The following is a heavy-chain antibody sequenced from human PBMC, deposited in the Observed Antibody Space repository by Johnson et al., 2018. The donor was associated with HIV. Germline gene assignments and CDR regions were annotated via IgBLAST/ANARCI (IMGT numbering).Heavy chain of an antibody. Sequence: VQLVESGGGLVKPGGSLRLSCAASGITFNNAWMSWVRQAPGKGLEWVGRITSKPDGAAIHYAAPVKGSFTVSRDDSRNTLYLQMNSLKTEDTAVYYCTTVDSSGYHNDAFDIWGQGTMVTVSS. D-gene: IGHD3-22*01. J-gene: IGHJ3*02. CDR1: GITFNNAW. V-gene: IGHV3-15*01. CDR3: TTVDSSGYHNDAFDI. CDR2: ITSKPDGAAI.